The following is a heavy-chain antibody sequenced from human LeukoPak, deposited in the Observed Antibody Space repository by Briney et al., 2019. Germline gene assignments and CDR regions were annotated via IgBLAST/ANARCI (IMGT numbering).Heavy chain of an antibody. V-gene: IGHV4-30-4*01. Sequence: SQTLSLTCTVSGGSVSSGDYYWRWIRQPPGRGLDWIGYIYYSGSTYYNPSLKSRVTISVDTSKSQFSLKLSSVTAADTAVYYCARTYGDYAYYFDYWGQGTLVTVSS. J-gene: IGHJ4*02. D-gene: IGHD4-17*01. CDR3: ARTYGDYAYYFDY. CDR1: GGSVSSGDYY. CDR2: IYYSGST.